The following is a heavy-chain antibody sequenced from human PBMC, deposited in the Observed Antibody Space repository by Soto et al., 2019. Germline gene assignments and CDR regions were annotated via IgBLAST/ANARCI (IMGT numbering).Heavy chain of an antibody. CDR3: ARHSIPGYSSSWYRGYYFDY. CDR2: IYYSGST. D-gene: IGHD6-13*01. J-gene: IGHJ4*02. CDR1: GGSISSSSYY. V-gene: IGHV4-39*01. Sequence: QLQLQESGPGLVKPSETLSLTCTVSGGSISSSSYYWGWIRQPPGKGLEWIGSIYYSGSTYYNPSLKSRVTISVDTSKNQFSLKLSSVTAADTAVYYCARHSIPGYSSSWYRGYYFDYWGQGTLVTVSS.